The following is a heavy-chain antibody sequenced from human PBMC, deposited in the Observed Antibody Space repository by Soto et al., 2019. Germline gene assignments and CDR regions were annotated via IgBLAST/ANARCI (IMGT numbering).Heavy chain of an antibody. V-gene: IGHV4-59*01. Sequence: SETLSLTCTVSGGSISSYYWSWIRQPPGKGLEWIGYIYYSGSTNYNPSLKSRVTISVDTSKNLFSLKLSSVTAADTAVYYCARVIYDYSPKYSSSVEVNLDHWGQGTLVTVSS. D-gene: IGHD6-13*01. CDR1: GGSISSYY. J-gene: IGHJ5*02. CDR3: ARVIYDYSPKYSSSVEVNLDH. CDR2: IYYSGST.